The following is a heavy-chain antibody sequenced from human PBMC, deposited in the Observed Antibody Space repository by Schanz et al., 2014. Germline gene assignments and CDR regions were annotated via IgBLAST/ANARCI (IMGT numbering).Heavy chain of an antibody. J-gene: IGHJ4*02. Sequence: EEQLLQSGGGLVQPGGSLRLSCAASGFTFSSYAMSWVRQAPGKGLEWVSTISASGGSTYYADSVKGRFTISRDNAKNSVSLQMRRLRAEDTAVYDCARARFDYGEVDYWGQGTLVTVSS. D-gene: IGHD4-17*01. CDR2: ISASGGST. CDR1: GFTFSSYA. CDR3: ARARFDYGEVDY. V-gene: IGHV3-23*01.